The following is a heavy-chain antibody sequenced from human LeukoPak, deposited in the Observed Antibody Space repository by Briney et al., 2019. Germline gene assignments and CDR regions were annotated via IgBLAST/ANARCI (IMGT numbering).Heavy chain of an antibody. J-gene: IGHJ5*02. D-gene: IGHD3-22*01. CDR2: ISSSSSTI. Sequence: GGSLRLSCAASGFTFSSYSMNWVRQAPGKGLEWVSYISSSSSTIYYADSVKGRFTISRDNAKNSLYLQMNSLRAEDTAVYYCARGVYYYDSSGHNWFDPWGQGTLVTVSS. CDR3: ARGVYYYDSSGHNWFDP. CDR1: GFTFSSYS. V-gene: IGHV3-48*01.